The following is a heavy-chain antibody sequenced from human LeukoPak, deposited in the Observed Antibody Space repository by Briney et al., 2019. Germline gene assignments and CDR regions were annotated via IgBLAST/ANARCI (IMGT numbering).Heavy chain of an antibody. CDR1: GFAFRSYV. CDR3: ARRTAAGPFDY. J-gene: IGHJ4*02. D-gene: IGHD6-13*01. CDR2: ISTSGSDV. V-gene: IGHV3-21*01. Sequence: GGSLRLSCAASGFAFRSYVVNWVRQAPGKGLEWGSSISTSGSDVNYADSVKGRFTVSRDNAKSSLYLEMNSLTAEDTAVYYCARRTAAGPFDYWGQGTLVTVSS.